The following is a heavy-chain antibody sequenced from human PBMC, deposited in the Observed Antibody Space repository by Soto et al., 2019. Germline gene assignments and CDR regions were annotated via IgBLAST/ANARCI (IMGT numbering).Heavy chain of an antibody. CDR1: GGSISSSSYY. V-gene: IGHV4-39*02. CDR2: IYYSGST. CDR3: ARDAYCGGDCYDY. D-gene: IGHD2-21*01. Sequence: PSETLSLTCTVSGGSISSSSYYWGWIRQPPGKGLEWIGSIYYSGSTYYNPSLKSRVTISVDTSKNQFSLKLSSVTAADTAVYYCARDAYCGGDCYDYWGQGTLVTVS. J-gene: IGHJ4*02.